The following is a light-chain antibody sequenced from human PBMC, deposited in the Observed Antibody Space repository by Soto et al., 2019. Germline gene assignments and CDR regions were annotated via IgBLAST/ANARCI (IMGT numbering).Light chain of an antibody. CDR3: SSYAGSNVV. V-gene: IGLV2-8*01. Sequence: QSALTQPPSASGSPGQSVTISCTGTSSDVGGYNYVSWYQQHPGKAPKLMIYEVSKRPSGVPDRFAGSKSGNTACLTVAGLQAEGEADYYCSSYAGSNVVFGGGTKLTV. J-gene: IGLJ2*01. CDR2: EVS. CDR1: SSDVGGYNY.